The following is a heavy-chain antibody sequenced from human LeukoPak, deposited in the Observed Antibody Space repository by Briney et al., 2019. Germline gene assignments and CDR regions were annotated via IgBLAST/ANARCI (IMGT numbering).Heavy chain of an antibody. CDR1: GGSISSGDYY. CDR3: ARGCKSIAARLPKPNWFDP. D-gene: IGHD6-6*01. Sequence: SETLSLTCTVSGGSISSGDYYWSWIRQPPGKGLEWIGYIYYSGSTYYNPSLKSRVTISVDTSKNQFSLKLSSVTAADTAVYYCARGCKSIAARLPKPNWFDPWGQGTLVTVSS. J-gene: IGHJ5*02. V-gene: IGHV4-30-4*08. CDR2: IYYSGST.